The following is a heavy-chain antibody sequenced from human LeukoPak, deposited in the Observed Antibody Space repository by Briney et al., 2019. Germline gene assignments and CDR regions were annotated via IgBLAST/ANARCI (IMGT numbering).Heavy chain of an antibody. CDR2: ISGSGGST. Sequence: PGGSLRLSCAASGFTFSSYAMSWVRQAPGKGLEWVSAISGSGGSTYYADSVKGRFTISRDNAKNSLYLQMNSLRAEDTALYYCAKDTTYGDYTYYYGMDVWGQGTTVTVSS. J-gene: IGHJ6*02. V-gene: IGHV3-23*01. CDR1: GFTFSSYA. D-gene: IGHD4-17*01. CDR3: AKDTTYGDYTYYYGMDV.